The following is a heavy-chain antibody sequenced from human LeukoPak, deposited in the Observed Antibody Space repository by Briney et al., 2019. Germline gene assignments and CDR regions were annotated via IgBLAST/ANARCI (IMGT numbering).Heavy chain of an antibody. J-gene: IGHJ4*02. Sequence: SVKVSCKASGGTFSSYAISWVRQAPGQGLEWMGGIIPIFGTANYAQKFQGRVTITADESTSTAYMELSSLRSEDTAVYYCASFFSIVGANDDYWGQGTLVTVSS. CDR3: ASFFSIVGANDDY. V-gene: IGHV1-69*13. D-gene: IGHD1-26*01. CDR1: GGTFSSYA. CDR2: IIPIFGTA.